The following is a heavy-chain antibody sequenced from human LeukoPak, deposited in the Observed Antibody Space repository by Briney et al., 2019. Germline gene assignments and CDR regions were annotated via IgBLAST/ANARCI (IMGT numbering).Heavy chain of an antibody. CDR3: ARGYGDYENWFDP. CDR2: ISAYNENT. CDR1: GYTFDSYG. V-gene: IGHV1-18*01. Sequence: GASVKVSCKASGYTFDSYGISWVRQALGRGLEWMGWISAYNENTNYAQKVQGRVIMTTDKSTSTAYMELRSLRSDDTAVYYCARGYGDYENWFDPWGQGTLVTVSS. J-gene: IGHJ5*02. D-gene: IGHD4-17*01.